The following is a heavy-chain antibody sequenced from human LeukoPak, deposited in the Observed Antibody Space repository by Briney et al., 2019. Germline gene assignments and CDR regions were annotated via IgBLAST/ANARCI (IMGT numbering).Heavy chain of an antibody. CDR2: VNSDGSTT. Sequence: TGGSLRLSCAASGFTFSSYWMHWVRQAPGKGLVWVSRVNSDGSTTAYADSVKGRFSISRDNAKNTLYLQMNSLRADDTAVYYCARELYSAAGFNWGRGTLVTVSS. CDR3: ARELYSAAGFN. J-gene: IGHJ4*02. D-gene: IGHD4-11*01. V-gene: IGHV3-74*01. CDR1: GFTFSSYW.